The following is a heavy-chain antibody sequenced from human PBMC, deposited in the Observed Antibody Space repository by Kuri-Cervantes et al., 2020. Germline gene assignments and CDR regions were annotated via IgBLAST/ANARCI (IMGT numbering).Heavy chain of an antibody. D-gene: IGHD3-16*02. CDR1: GGSFSGYY. V-gene: IGHV4-34*01. CDR3: ADDYVWGSYLQN. J-gene: IGHJ1*01. Sequence: GSLRLSCAVYGGSFSGYYWSWIRQPPGKGLEWIGEINHSGSTNYNPSLKSRVTISVDTSKNQFSLKLSSVTAADTAVCYCADDYVWGSYLQNWGQGTLVTVSS. CDR2: INHSGST.